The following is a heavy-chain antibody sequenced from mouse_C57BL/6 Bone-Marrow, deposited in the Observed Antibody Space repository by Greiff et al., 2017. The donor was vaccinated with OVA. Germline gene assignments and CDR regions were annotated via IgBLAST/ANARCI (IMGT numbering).Heavy chain of an antibody. D-gene: IGHD1-1*02. Sequence: QVQLQQPGAELVKPGASVKVSCKASGYTFTSYWMHWVKQRPGQGLEWIGRIHPYDSDTNYNQKFKGKATLTVDKSSSTAYMQLSSLTSEDSAVYDCAIGDYGYAMDYWGQGTSVTVSS. J-gene: IGHJ4*01. CDR2: IHPYDSDT. CDR1: GYTFTSYW. CDR3: AIGDYGYAMDY. V-gene: IGHV1-74*01.